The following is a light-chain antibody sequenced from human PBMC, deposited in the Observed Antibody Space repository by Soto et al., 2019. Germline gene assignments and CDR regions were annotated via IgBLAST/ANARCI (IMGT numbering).Light chain of an antibody. J-gene: IGKJ1*01. CDR3: QHYNRYSEA. CDR2: LGS. V-gene: IGKV2-28*01. CDR1: PSLLHSSGYNY. Sequence: IVLAPSTLSLRVTPGEPASISCRSSPSLLHSSGYNYLHWYLQKPGQSPQLLISLGSDRASGVPSRFSGSGSGTEFTLTISSLQPDDFATYYCQHYNRYSEAFGQGTTVDIK.